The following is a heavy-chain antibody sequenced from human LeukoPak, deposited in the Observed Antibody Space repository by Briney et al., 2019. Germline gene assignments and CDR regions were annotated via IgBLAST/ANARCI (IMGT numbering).Heavy chain of an antibody. J-gene: IGHJ4*02. CDR2: LYYSGST. D-gene: IGHD2-15*01. CDR3: ASLVAAKLPYY. V-gene: IGHV4-39*01. Sequence: SETLSLTCTVSGYXLSSTTYYWGWIRQPPGKGLEWLGGLYYSGSTYYNPSLKSRVTIYANTSKNQFSLKLSSVTAADSAVYYCASLVAAKLPYYWGQGTLVTVSS. CDR1: GYXLSSTTYY.